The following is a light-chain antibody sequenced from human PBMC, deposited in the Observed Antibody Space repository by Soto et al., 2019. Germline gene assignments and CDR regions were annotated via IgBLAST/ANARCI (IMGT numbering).Light chain of an antibody. Sequence: EIVLTQSPAPLSLSPGERATLSCRASQDISIYSVWYQQKPGQVPRVLIYDASKRATGVSARFSGSGAGPDSTLAISTLVPDDFAVYYCQQSHNCAVTFGRGTKLEIK. CDR3: QQSHNCAVT. J-gene: IGKJ2*01. CDR1: QDISIY. CDR2: DAS. V-gene: IGKV3-11*01.